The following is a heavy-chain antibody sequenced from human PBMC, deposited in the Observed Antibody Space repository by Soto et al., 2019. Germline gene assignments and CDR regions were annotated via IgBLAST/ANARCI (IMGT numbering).Heavy chain of an antibody. CDR3: ARDVRAASGMDV. J-gene: IGHJ6*02. Sequence: QVQLQESGPGLVKPSETLSLTCTVSGASISSYYWSWVRPAPGKGLEWIGYIYYRGNTNYIPSLKRRASTSGETSNNQFSLKLDSVTTADTAVYYCARDVRAASGMDVWGQGTTVTVSS. V-gene: IGHV4-59*01. CDR2: IYYRGNT. CDR1: GASISSYY. D-gene: IGHD6-25*01.